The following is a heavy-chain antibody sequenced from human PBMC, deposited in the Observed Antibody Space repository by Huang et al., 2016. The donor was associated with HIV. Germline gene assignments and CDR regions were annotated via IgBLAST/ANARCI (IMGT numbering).Heavy chain of an antibody. CDR2: IYYSGST. D-gene: IGHD3-10*01. V-gene: IGHV4-39*02. CDR3: ARLTGSITMSRGVITDPY. Sequence: QLPLQESGPGLVKPSETLSLTCTVSGGSIRSDNYYWGWIRQPPGKGLEWIGSIYYSGSTSDRPSLNSRGNIRGVTGKNHFSLRMRSVTAADTAVYCCARLTGSITMSRGVITDPYWGQGTLVTVSS. CDR1: GGSIRSDNYY. J-gene: IGHJ4*02.